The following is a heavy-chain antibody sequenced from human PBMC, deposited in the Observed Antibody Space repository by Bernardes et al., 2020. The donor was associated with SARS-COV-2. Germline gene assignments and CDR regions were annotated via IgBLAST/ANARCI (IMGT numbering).Heavy chain of an antibody. J-gene: IGHJ6*02. CDR1: GYRFTNYW. CDR3: AKSGGDRMFGPGV. CDR2: IYPGDSDT. Sequence: GESLQISCKASGYRFTNYWIGWVRQMPGKGLEWIGIIYPGDSDTRYSPSFQGQVTISVDKSITTAFLQWSSLKASDSAMYYCAKSGGDRMFGPGVWGQGTTVTISS. V-gene: IGHV5-51*01. D-gene: IGHD3-3*02.